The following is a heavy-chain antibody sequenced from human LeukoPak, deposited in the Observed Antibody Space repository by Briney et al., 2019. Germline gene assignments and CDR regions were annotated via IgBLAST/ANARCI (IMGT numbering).Heavy chain of an antibody. CDR1: GFTFSSYV. CDR3: ARENDYALDY. J-gene: IGHJ4*02. V-gene: IGHV3-30*12. D-gene: IGHD4-17*01. Sequence: AGRSLRLSCAASGFTFSSYVMHWVRQAPGKGLEWVAVIRYVGSDKYYADSVKGRFTISRDNSQNTMYLQMNSLRVEDTAVYYCARENDYALDYWGQGTLVTVSS. CDR2: IRYVGSDK.